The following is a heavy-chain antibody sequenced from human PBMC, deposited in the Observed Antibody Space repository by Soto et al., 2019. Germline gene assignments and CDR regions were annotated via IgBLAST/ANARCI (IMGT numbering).Heavy chain of an antibody. CDR3: ATLWSGSQMVDY. CDR2: STNKAKSYTT. D-gene: IGHD3-3*01. J-gene: IGHJ4*02. CDR1: GITFSDHY. Sequence: GGSLRLSCAASGITFSDHYMDWVRQAPGKGLEWVGRSTNKAKSYTTQYAASVKGRFTVSRDDSKNSLYLQMDSLKTEDTAVYYCATLWSGSQMVDYWGQGTLVTVSS. V-gene: IGHV3-72*01.